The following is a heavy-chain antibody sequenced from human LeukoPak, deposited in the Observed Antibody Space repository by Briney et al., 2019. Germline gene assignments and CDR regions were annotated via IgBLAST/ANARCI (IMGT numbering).Heavy chain of an antibody. D-gene: IGHD7-27*01. V-gene: IGHV3-48*01. CDR1: EFSLRTYR. Sequence: PGGSLRLSCEASEFSLRTYRMNWVRQAPGKGLEWIAYISADGGTIKYADSVRGRFTISRDNAKNSLFLQMDSLRVEDMGIYFCARDDSKHWENYYYMDVWGKGTTVTVSS. J-gene: IGHJ6*03. CDR3: ARDDSKHWENYYYMDV. CDR2: ISADGGTI.